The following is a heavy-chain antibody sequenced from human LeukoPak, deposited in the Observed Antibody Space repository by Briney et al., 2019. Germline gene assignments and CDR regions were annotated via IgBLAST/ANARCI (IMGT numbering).Heavy chain of an antibody. CDR1: GDSIRGGNYY. Sequence: PSQTLSLTCSVSGDSIRGGNYYWTWIRQHPGKGLERIGYIYYSGRTNYNPSLRSRVLMSLDTSKNQFSLRLSSVTAADTALYYCARPYNNYYFDYWGQGILVTVSS. CDR2: IYYSGRT. D-gene: IGHD4-11*01. V-gene: IGHV4-31*03. J-gene: IGHJ4*02. CDR3: ARPYNNYYFDY.